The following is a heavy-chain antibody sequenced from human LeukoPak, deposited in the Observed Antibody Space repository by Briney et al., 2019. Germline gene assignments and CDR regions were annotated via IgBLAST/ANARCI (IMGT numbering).Heavy chain of an antibody. J-gene: IGHJ6*02. CDR2: INHSGST. CDR1: GGSFSGYY. D-gene: IGHD3-10*01. V-gene: IGHV4-34*01. Sequence: SETLSLTCAVYGGSFSGYYWSWIRQPPGKGLEWIGEINHSGSTNYNPSLKSRVTISVATSKNQFSLKLSSVTAADTAVYYCARDPDYYGSGSYSGWVPHYYYYGMDVWGQGTTVTVSS. CDR3: ARDPDYYGSGSYSGWVPHYYYYGMDV.